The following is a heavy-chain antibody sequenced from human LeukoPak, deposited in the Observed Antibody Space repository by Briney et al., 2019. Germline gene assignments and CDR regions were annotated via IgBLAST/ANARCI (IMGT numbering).Heavy chain of an antibody. CDR2: IKQDGSEK. CDR3: ARGPFTLLRGPDNWFDP. CDR1: GFTFSSYW. J-gene: IGHJ5*02. D-gene: IGHD3-10*01. V-gene: IGHV3-7*03. Sequence: GGSLRLSCAASGFTFSSYWMSWVRQAPGKGLEWVANIKQDGSEKYYVDSVKGRFTISRDNAKNSLYLQMNSLRAEDTAVYYCARGPFTLLRGPDNWFDPWGQGALVTVSS.